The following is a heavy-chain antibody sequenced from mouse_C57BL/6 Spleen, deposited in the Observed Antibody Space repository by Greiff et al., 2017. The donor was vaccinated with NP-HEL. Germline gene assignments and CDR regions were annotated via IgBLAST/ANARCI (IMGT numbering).Heavy chain of an antibody. D-gene: IGHD2-2*01. Sequence: QVQLQQSGAELAKPGASVKLSCKASGYTFTSYWMHWVKQRPGQGLEWIGYINPSSGYTKYNQKFKDKATLTADKSSSTAYMQLSSLTSEDSAVYYCARGGYPERNAMDYWGQGTSVTVSS. CDR2: INPSSGYT. CDR3: ARGGYPERNAMDY. J-gene: IGHJ4*01. V-gene: IGHV1-7*01. CDR1: GYTFTSYW.